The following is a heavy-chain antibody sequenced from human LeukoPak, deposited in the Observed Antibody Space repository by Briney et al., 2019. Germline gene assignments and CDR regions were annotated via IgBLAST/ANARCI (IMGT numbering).Heavy chain of an antibody. CDR2: ISSSSSYI. J-gene: IGHJ4*02. CDR3: ARDLNGGPFDY. Sequence: PGGSLRLSCAASGFTFSSYSMNWVRQAPGKRLEWVSSISSSSSYIYYADSVKGRFTISRDNAKNSLYLQMNSLRAEDTAVYYCARDLNGGPFDYWGQGTLVTVSS. D-gene: IGHD4-23*01. V-gene: IGHV3-21*01. CDR1: GFTFSSYS.